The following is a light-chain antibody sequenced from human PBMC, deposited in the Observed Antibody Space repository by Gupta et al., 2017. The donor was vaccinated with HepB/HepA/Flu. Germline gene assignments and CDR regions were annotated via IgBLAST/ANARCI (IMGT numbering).Light chain of an antibody. V-gene: IGKV3-20*01. J-gene: IGKJ2*02. CDR2: GAS. CDR1: QSVSSSY. CDR3: QQTGI. Sequence: EIVLTQSPGTLPLSPGERATLSCRASQSVSSSYLAWYQQKPGQAPRLRIYGASSRATGIPDRLSGGGSGTDFTRPSSRMESDDFEGYDCQQTGIFGQGTKLEIK.